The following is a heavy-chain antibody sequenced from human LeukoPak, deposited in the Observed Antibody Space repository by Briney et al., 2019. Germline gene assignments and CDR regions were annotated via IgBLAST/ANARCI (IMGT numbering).Heavy chain of an antibody. J-gene: IGHJ3*02. CDR1: GFTFNIYS. Sequence: PGGSLRLSCAASGFTFNIYSMNWVRQAPGAGLEWVSWISSSGSTIYYADSVKGRFTISRDNSKNTLYLQMNSLRAVDTAVYYCARISLGAFDIWGQGTMVTVSS. D-gene: IGHD2/OR15-2a*01. CDR3: ARISLGAFDI. CDR2: ISSSGSTI. V-gene: IGHV3-48*01.